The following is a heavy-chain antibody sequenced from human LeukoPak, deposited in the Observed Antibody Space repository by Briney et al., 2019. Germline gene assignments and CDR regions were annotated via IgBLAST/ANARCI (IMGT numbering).Heavy chain of an antibody. CDR3: ARDPPYYYGSGSYNYYYYMDV. D-gene: IGHD3-10*01. V-gene: IGHV3-7*01. CDR1: GFTFSSYW. CDR2: IKQDGSEK. Sequence: QTGGSLRLSCAASGFTFSSYWMSWVRQAPGKGLEWVANIKQDGSEKYYVDSVKGRFTISRDNAKNSLYLQMNSLRAEDTAVYYCARDPPYYYGSGSYNYYYYMDVWGKGTTVTVSS. J-gene: IGHJ6*03.